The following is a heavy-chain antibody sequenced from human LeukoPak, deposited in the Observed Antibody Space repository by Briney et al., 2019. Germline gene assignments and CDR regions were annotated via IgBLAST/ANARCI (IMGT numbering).Heavy chain of an antibody. V-gene: IGHV1-24*01. Sequence: ASVKVSCNVSGYKLTELSIHWVREAPGKGLEWVGGFDPADEKTIYAQKFQGRVTMTEDTSTDTAYMELSSLRSDDTALYYCATYDSSGLLDFWGQGTLVTVSS. J-gene: IGHJ4*02. D-gene: IGHD3-22*01. CDR1: GYKLTELS. CDR2: FDPADEKT. CDR3: ATYDSSGLLDF.